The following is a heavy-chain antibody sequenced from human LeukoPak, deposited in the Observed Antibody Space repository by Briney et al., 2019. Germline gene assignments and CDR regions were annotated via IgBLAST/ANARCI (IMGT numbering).Heavy chain of an antibody. V-gene: IGHV5-51*01. J-gene: IGHJ6*03. CDR2: IYPADSDT. CDR1: GYIFTSYW. D-gene: IGHD6-13*01. Sequence: GESLKISCKGSGYIFTSYWIGWVRQRPGKGLEWMGIIYPADSDTRYSPSFQGQVTISVDKSISTAYLQWSSLKASDTAMYYCARRAAGTSTFYMDVWGKGTTVTVSS. CDR3: ARRAAGTSTFYMDV.